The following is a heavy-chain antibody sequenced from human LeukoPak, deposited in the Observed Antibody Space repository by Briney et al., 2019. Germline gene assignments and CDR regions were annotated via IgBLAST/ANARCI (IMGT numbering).Heavy chain of an antibody. D-gene: IGHD3/OR15-3a*01. CDR2: ISSSSSYI. Sequence: GGSLRLSCAASGFTFSSYSMNWVRQAPGKGLEWVSSISSSSSYIYYADSVKGRFTISRDNAKNPLSLQMNSLRAEDTAVYYCATGLVIMRFDYWGQGTVVTVSS. V-gene: IGHV3-21*01. J-gene: IGHJ4*02. CDR1: GFTFSSYS. CDR3: ATGLVIMRFDY.